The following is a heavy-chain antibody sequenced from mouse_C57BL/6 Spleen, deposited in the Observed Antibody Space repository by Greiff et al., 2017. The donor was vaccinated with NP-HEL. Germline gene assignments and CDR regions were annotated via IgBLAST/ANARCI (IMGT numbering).Heavy chain of an antibody. CDR1: GYTFTDYE. CDR3: TRNYYGSSYAWFAY. D-gene: IGHD1-1*01. J-gene: IGHJ3*01. CDR2: IDPETGGT. V-gene: IGHV1-15*01. Sequence: VQLQQSGAELVRPGASVTLSCKASGYTFTDYEMHWVKQTPVHGLEWIGAIDPETGGTAYNQKFKGKAILTADKSSSTAYMELRSLTSEDSAVYYCTRNYYGSSYAWFAYWGQGTLVTVSA.